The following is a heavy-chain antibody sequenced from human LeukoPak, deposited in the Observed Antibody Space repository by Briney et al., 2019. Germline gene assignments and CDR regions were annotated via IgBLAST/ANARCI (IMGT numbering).Heavy chain of an antibody. CDR3: AKAHCSSTSCSRADN. V-gene: IGHV3-23*01. D-gene: IGHD2-2*01. J-gene: IGHJ4*02. CDR2: IDGSGGTT. Sequence: GGSLRLSCAASGFTFTRNAMAWVRQAPGKGLEWVSAIDGSGGTTFYADSVKGRVTISRVQSTNTVYLQVNSLRADDTAVYYCAKAHCSSTSCSRADNWGQGTLVTVSS. CDR1: GFTFTRNA.